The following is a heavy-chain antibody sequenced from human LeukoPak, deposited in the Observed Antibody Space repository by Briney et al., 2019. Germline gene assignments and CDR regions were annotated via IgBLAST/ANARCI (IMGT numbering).Heavy chain of an antibody. CDR3: AKDLMSDSSGPGY. V-gene: IGHV3-23*01. D-gene: IGHD3-22*01. CDR1: GFTFSSYG. Sequence: PGGSLRLSCAASGFTFSSYGMSWVRQAPGKGLEWVSAISGSGGSTYYADSVKGRFTISRDNSKNTLYLQMNSLRAEDTAVYYCAKDLMSDSSGPGYWGQGTLVTVSS. J-gene: IGHJ4*02. CDR2: ISGSGGST.